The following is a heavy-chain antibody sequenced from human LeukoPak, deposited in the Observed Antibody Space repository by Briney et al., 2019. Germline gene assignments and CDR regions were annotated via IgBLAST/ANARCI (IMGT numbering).Heavy chain of an antibody. J-gene: IGHJ4*02. Sequence: QTLSLTCAISGDSVSSNGASWNWIRQSPSRGLEWLGRTYYRSQQWHSDYAPSVKGRITLNPDTSKNQFSLQLNSVTPEDTALYYCGRETDFGVVTNWGQGTLVTVSS. D-gene: IGHD3-3*01. V-gene: IGHV6-1*01. CDR1: GDSVSSNGAS. CDR2: TYYRSQQWHS. CDR3: GRETDFGVVTN.